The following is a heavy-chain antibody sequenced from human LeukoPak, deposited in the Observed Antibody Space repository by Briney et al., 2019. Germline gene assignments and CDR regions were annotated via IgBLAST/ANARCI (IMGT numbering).Heavy chain of an antibody. Sequence: GGSLRLSCATSGFYVSSNYMSWVRQAPGKGLEWVSVIYNDGSTFYADSVKGRFTISRDDSKNTLYLQMNSLRADDTAVYYCARAPYSGSERRIDYWGQGTLVTVSS. CDR3: ARAPYSGSERRIDY. CDR2: IYNDGST. D-gene: IGHD1-26*01. J-gene: IGHJ4*02. V-gene: IGHV3-53*01. CDR1: GFYVSSNY.